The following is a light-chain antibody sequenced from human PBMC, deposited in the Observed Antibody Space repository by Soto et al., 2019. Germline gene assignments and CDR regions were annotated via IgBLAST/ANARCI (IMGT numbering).Light chain of an antibody. J-gene: IGLJ1*01. CDR1: SSDVGGYKY. V-gene: IGLV2-14*01. CDR3: SSYTSSSSYV. CDR2: DVS. Sequence: SALTQPASVSGSPGQSIAISCTGTSSDVGGYKYVSWYQQHPSKAPKLLNYDVSNRPSGVSDRFSGSKSGNTAPLTISVLQSEDEADYYCSSYTSSSSYVFGTGTKVTVL.